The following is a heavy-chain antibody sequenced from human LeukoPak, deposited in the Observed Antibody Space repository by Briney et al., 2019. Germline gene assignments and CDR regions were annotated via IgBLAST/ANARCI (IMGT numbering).Heavy chain of an antibody. V-gene: IGHV3-20*04. J-gene: IGHJ4*02. D-gene: IGHD3-10*02. CDR1: GFTFDEYG. Sequence: GGSLRLSCAASGFTFDEYGMSWVRQAQGKGLEWVSGISLNGGATGYADSVKGRFTISRDNGKNSLYLQMNGLRAEDTALYYCVQSITMFIGWGQGTLVTVSS. CDR3: VQSITMFIG. CDR2: ISLNGGAT.